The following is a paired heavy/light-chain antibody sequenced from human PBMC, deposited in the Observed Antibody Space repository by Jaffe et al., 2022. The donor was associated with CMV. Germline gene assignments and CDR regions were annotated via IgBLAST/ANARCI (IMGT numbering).Heavy chain of an antibody. Sequence: QVQLVQSGAEVKKPGASVKVSCQVSGYTVTELSMHWVRQSPGKGLEWMGGFDPEDGDTIYAQKFQGRVTMTEDTSTGTAYMDLSSLRSEDTAVYYCATAPTHYDSSGYYQNWFFDLWGRGTLVTVSS. V-gene: IGHV1-24*01. CDR3: ATAPTHYDSSGYYQNWFFDL. CDR2: FDPEDGDT. J-gene: IGHJ2*01. CDR1: GYTVTELS. D-gene: IGHD3-22*01.
Light chain of an antibody. Sequence: DIVMTQSPDSLAVSLGERATINCKSSQSVLYSSNNKNYLAWYQQKPGQPPQLLISWASTRESGVPDRFSGSGSGTYFALTISSLHAEDVAVYYCQQYFSAPYTFGQGTKLEIK. V-gene: IGKV4-1*01. CDR3: QQYFSAPYT. CDR1: QSVLYSSNNKNY. J-gene: IGKJ2*01. CDR2: WAS.